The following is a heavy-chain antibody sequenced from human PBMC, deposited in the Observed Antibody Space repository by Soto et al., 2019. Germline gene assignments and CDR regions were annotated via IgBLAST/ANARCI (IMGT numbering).Heavy chain of an antibody. D-gene: IGHD6-6*01. Sequence: EVQLVESGGGLVQPGGSLRLSCAASGFTFSSYWMSWVRQAPGKGLEWVANIKQDGSVKYYVDSVKGRFTISRDNAKNSLYLQMNSLRAEDTAVYYCARSIAARLNWFDPWGQGTLVTVSS. J-gene: IGHJ5*02. CDR3: ARSIAARLNWFDP. CDR1: GFTFSSYW. V-gene: IGHV3-7*01. CDR2: IKQDGSVK.